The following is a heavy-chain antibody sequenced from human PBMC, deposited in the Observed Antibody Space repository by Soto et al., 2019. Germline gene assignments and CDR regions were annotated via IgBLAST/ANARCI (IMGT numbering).Heavy chain of an antibody. J-gene: IGHJ4*02. V-gene: IGHV4-59*01. CDR2: IYYSGST. CDR3: ARDQSGSYRQFDY. CDR1: GGSISSYY. Sequence: PSETLSLTCTVSGGSISSYYWSWIRQPPGKGLEWIGYIYYSGSTNYNPSLKSRVTISVDTSKNQFSLKLSSVTAADTAVYYCARDQSGSYRQFDYWGQGTLVTVSS. D-gene: IGHD1-26*01.